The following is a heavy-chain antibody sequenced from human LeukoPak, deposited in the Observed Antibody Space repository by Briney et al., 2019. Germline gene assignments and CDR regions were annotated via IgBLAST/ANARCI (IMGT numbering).Heavy chain of an antibody. V-gene: IGHV3-7*01. CDR3: AREMGYCSSTSCYWGYYYYYGMDV. D-gene: IGHD2-2*01. CDR1: GFTFSSYW. CDR2: IKQDGSEK. Sequence: GGSLRFSCAASGFTFSSYWMSWVRQAPGKGLEWVANIKQDGSEKYYVDSVKGRFTISRDNAKNSLYLQMNSLRAEDTAVYYCAREMGYCSSTSCYWGYYYYYGMDVWGQGTTVTVSS. J-gene: IGHJ6*02.